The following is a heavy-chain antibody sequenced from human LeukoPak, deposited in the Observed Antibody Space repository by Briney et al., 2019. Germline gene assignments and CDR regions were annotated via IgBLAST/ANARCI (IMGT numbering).Heavy chain of an antibody. CDR2: INYSGST. J-gene: IGHJ4*02. D-gene: IGHD3-22*01. CDR3: AREAYYDSSGHSLGY. V-gene: IGHV4-31*03. Sequence: SQTLSLTCTVSGGSISSGGYYWSWNRQHPGKGLEWFGYINYSGSTYDNPTLKSRVTISVDASKNQFSLKLSSVTAADTAVYYCAREAYYDSSGHSLGYWGQGTLVTVSS. CDR1: GGSISSGGYY.